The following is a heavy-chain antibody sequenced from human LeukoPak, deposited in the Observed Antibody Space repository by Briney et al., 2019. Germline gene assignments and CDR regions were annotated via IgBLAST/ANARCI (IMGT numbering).Heavy chain of an antibody. D-gene: IGHD2-2*01. CDR1: GFTFSSYS. CDR2: ISSSSSYI. CDR3: ARDVGGGYCSSTSCYPH. V-gene: IGHV3-21*01. Sequence: PGGSLRLSCAASGFTFSSYSMNWVRQAPGKGLEWVSSISSSSSYIYYADSVKGRFTISRDNAKNSLYLQMNSLRAEDTAVYYCARDVGGGYCSSTSCYPHWGQGTLVTVSS. J-gene: IGHJ4*02.